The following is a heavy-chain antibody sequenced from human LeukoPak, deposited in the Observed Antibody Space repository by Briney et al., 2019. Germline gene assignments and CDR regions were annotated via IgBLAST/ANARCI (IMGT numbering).Heavy chain of an antibody. D-gene: IGHD4-17*01. V-gene: IGHV3-23*01. CDR3: ARSFPTVTTDDLWFDY. J-gene: IGHJ4*02. CDR2: ISGSGGST. CDR1: GFTFSSYA. Sequence: PGGSLRLSCAASGFTFSSYAMSWVRQAPGKGLEWVSAISGSGGSTYYADSVKGRFTISRDNSKNTLYLQMNSLRAEDTAVYYCARSFPTVTTDDLWFDYWGQGTLVTVSS.